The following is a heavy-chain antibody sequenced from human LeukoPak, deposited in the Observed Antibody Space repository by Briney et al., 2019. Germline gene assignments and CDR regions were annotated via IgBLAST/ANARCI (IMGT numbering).Heavy chain of an antibody. J-gene: IGHJ4*02. CDR2: IYHSGST. D-gene: IGHD3-10*01. CDR1: GYSISSGYY. Sequence: SETLSLTCTVSGYSISSGYYWGWIRQPPGKGLEWIGSIYHSGSTYYNPSLKSRVTISVDTSKNQFSLRLSSVTAADTAVYYCARGRTYYYGSGPLHYFDYWGQGTLVTVSS. V-gene: IGHV4-38-2*02. CDR3: ARGRTYYYGSGPLHYFDY.